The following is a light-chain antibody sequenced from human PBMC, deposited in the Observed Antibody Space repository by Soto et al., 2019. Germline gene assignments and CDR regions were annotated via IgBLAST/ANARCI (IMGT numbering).Light chain of an antibody. CDR2: DAS. CDR3: QQYENLPT. CDR1: QNINND. J-gene: IGKJ5*01. V-gene: IGKV1-33*01. Sequence: DIQRTQSPSSLSASVGDSVTITCQASQNINNDLNWYQQKPGRAPKLLIYDASNLEAGVPSRFRGSGSGTDFTFTISRLQPEDIATYYCQQYENLPTFGQGTRVEIK.